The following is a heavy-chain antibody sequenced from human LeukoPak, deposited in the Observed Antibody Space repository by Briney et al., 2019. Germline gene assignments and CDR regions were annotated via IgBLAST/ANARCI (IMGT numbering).Heavy chain of an antibody. J-gene: IGHJ4*02. V-gene: IGHV4-4*07. CDR3: ARGGEGSGYYSYYFDY. CDR2: IYTSGST. CDR1: GGSISSYY. Sequence: SETLSLTCTVSGGSISSYYWSWIRQPAGKGLEWIGRIYTSGSTNYNPSLKSRVTMSVDTSKNQFPLKLSSVTAADTAVYYCARGGEGSGYYSYYFDYWGQGTLVTVSS. D-gene: IGHD3-22*01.